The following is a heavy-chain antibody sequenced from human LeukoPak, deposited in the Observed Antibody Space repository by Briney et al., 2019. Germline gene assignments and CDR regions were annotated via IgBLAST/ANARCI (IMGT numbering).Heavy chain of an antibody. J-gene: IGHJ4*02. CDR3: ARRGGSSWSSFDY. CDR2: ISGLGGSA. D-gene: IGHD6-13*01. CDR1: GFIFNNYA. V-gene: IGHV3-23*01. Sequence: PGGSLRLSCAASGFIFNNYAMNWVRQAPGKGLEWVSDISGLGGSAYYAASVKGRFTISRDNSGNRVFLQLNSLRVEDTAVYYCARRGGSSWSSFDYWGQGTLVTVSS.